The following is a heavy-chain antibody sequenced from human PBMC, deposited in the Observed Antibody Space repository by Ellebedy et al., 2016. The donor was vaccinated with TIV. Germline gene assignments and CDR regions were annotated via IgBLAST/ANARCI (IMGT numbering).Heavy chain of an antibody. D-gene: IGHD5-12*01. CDR3: AREGYSGYAAGIDY. CDR1: GGSISRYY. CDR2: IYTSGRI. V-gene: IGHV4-4*07. J-gene: IGHJ4*02. Sequence: SETLSLXCTVSGGSISRYYWSWIRQPAGKGLEWIGRIYTSGRINYNPSLKRRVTISLDTSKNQFSLKLSSVTAADTAVYYCAREGYSGYAAGIDYWGQGTLVTVSS.